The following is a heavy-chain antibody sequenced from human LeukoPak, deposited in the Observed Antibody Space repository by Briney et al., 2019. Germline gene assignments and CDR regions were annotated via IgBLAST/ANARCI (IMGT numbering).Heavy chain of an antibody. D-gene: IGHD3-10*01. CDR1: GGSFSGYY. CDR3: ARERKYYGPGTHRYYGMDV. Sequence: MPSETLSLTCAVYGGSFSGYYWSWIRQPPGKGLEWIGEINHSGSTNYNPSLKSRVTISVDTSKNQFSLKLSSVTAADTAVYYCARERKYYGPGTHRYYGMDVWGQGTTVTVSS. V-gene: IGHV4-34*01. CDR2: INHSGST. J-gene: IGHJ6*02.